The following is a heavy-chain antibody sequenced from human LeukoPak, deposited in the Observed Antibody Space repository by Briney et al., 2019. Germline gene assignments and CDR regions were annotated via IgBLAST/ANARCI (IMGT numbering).Heavy chain of an antibody. V-gene: IGHV3-30-3*01. J-gene: IGHJ4*02. Sequence: GGSLRLSCSASGFIFSTYAMHWVRQAPGKGLEWVAVISYDGSNKYYADSVKGRFTISRDNSKNTLYLQMNSLRAEDTAVYYCAPSRGVRYYFDYWGQGTLVTVSS. CDR1: GFIFSTYA. D-gene: IGHD3-10*01. CDR2: ISYDGSNK. CDR3: APSRGVRYYFDY.